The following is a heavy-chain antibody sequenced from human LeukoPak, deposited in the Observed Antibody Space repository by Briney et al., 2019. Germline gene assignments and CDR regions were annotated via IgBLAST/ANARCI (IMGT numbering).Heavy chain of an antibody. J-gene: IGHJ6*03. CDR1: GFTFSSYW. CDR2: INSDGSSI. V-gene: IGHV3-74*01. Sequence: GGSLRLSCAASGFTFSSYWMHWVRQAPGKGLVWVSRINSDGSSISYADSVKGRFTISRDNAKNTLYLQMNSLRAEDTAVYYCARCITIFGVVYYYYMDVWGKGTTVTVSS. CDR3: ARCITIFGVVYYYYMDV. D-gene: IGHD3-3*01.